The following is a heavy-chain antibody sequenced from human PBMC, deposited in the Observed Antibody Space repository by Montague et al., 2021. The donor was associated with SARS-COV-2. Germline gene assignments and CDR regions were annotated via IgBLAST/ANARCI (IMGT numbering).Heavy chain of an antibody. CDR3: AKGRRSTAWHFDY. J-gene: IGHJ4*02. V-gene: IGHV3-43*02. CDR2: ISGDGIST. CDR1: GFTFDDYT. D-gene: IGHD2-15*01. Sequence: SLRLSCAVSGFTFDDYTMHWVRQTPGKGLEWVSLISGDGISTNYADSVKGRFTMSRDNNKNSLYLQMNSLRTEDTALYYCAKGRRSTAWHFDYWGQGALVTVSS.